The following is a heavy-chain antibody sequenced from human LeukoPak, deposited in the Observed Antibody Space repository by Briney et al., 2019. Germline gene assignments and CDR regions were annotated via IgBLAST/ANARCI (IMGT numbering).Heavy chain of an antibody. CDR2: ISSSGSTI. Sequence: GGSLRLSCTVSGLPFGSEAMSWIRQAPGKGLEWVSYISSSGSTIYYADSVKGRFTISRDNAKNSLYLQMNSLRAEDTAVYYCARAAGYYDSSGYYYHYWGQGTLVTVSS. J-gene: IGHJ4*02. V-gene: IGHV3-11*01. CDR1: GLPFGSEA. CDR3: ARAAGYYDSSGYYYHY. D-gene: IGHD3-22*01.